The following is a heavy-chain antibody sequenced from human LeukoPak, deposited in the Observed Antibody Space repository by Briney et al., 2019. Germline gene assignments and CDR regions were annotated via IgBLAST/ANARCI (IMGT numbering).Heavy chain of an antibody. J-gene: IGHJ3*02. V-gene: IGHV5-51*01. D-gene: IGHD5-18*01. CDR3: ARGTGQYNYGHRGAFDT. CDR1: GYTFTNYW. CDR2: IFPGDSDT. Sequence: TGESLKICCKGSGYTFTNYWIGWVRQMPGKGLEWMGIIFPGDSDTRYSPSFQGQVTISADKSISTAYLQWSSLKASDTAMYHCARGTGQYNYGHRGAFDTWGQGTMVTVSS.